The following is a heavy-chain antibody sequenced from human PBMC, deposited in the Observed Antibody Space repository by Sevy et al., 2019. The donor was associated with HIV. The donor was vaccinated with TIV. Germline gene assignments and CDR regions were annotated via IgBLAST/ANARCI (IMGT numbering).Heavy chain of an antibody. D-gene: IGHD1-7*01. CDR1: GYSFTSYW. Sequence: GESLKISCKGSGYSFTSYWIGWVRQMPGKGLEWMGIIYPGDSDTRYSPSFQGQVTISADKSLSTAYLQWSSRKASDTAMYYCAREVGVTGTVVGRYYYMDVWGKGTTVTVSS. CDR2: IYPGDSDT. J-gene: IGHJ6*03. CDR3: AREVGVTGTVVGRYYYMDV. V-gene: IGHV5-51*01.